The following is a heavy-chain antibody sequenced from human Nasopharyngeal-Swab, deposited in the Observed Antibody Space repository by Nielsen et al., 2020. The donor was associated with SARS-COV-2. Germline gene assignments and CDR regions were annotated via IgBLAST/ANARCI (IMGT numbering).Heavy chain of an antibody. D-gene: IGHD5-12*01. CDR1: GFTFRSYA. CDR3: AKDRDSGDDSDDYYHYYGMDV. V-gene: IGHV3-23*01. J-gene: IGHJ6*02. Sequence: GEFLKISCAASGFTFRSYAISWVRQAPGKGLEWVSVISGSDHTTYYADSVKGRFTISRDNSKNTVNLQMNSLRVEDTAIYYCAKDRDSGDDSDDYYHYYGMDVWGQGTTVTVFS. CDR2: ISGSDHTT.